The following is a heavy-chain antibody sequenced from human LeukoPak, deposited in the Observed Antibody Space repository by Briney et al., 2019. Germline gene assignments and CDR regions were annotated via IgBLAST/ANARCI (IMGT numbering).Heavy chain of an antibody. CDR1: GVSFSGYY. CDR2: INHSGST. Sequence: SETLSLTCAVYGVSFSGYYWSCIRQPPGKGLEWIGEINHSGSTNYNPSLKSRLTISVDTSKNQFSLKLSSVTAADTAVYYCARYNVDTAMVYFDYWGQGTLVTVSS. J-gene: IGHJ4*02. V-gene: IGHV4-34*01. CDR3: ARYNVDTAMVYFDY. D-gene: IGHD5-18*01.